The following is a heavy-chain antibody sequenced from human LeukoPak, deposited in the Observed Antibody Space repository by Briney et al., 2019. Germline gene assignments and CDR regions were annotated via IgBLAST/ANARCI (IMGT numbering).Heavy chain of an antibody. D-gene: IGHD1-26*01. CDR3: TRGDHGSATSLFRH. CDR1: GDSVSSTTGT. Sequence: SQTLSLTCAISGDSVSSTTGTWSWIRQSPSRGLEWLGRTYYRTKWYYDYAVSVRSRMTINPDTSKNQFSLQLSSVTPEDTAVYYCTRGDHGSATSLFRHWGQGTLVTVSS. V-gene: IGHV6-1*01. CDR2: TYYRTKWYY. J-gene: IGHJ1*01.